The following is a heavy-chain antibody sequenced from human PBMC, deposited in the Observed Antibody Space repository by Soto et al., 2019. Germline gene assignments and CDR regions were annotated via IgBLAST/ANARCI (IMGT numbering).Heavy chain of an antibody. CDR3: ARISGFGELLTDAAFDI. V-gene: IGHV1-3*01. CDR1: GYTFTSYA. D-gene: IGHD3-10*01. Sequence: ASVKVSCKASGYTFTSYAMHWERQAPGQRLEWMGWINAGNGNTKYSQKFQGRVTITRDTSASTAYMELSSLRSEDTAVYYCARISGFGELLTDAAFDIWGQGTLVTV. J-gene: IGHJ3*02. CDR2: INAGNGNT.